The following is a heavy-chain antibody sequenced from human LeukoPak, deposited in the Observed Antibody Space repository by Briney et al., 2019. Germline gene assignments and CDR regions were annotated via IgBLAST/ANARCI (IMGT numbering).Heavy chain of an antibody. J-gene: IGHJ4*02. CDR3: AKDLPADNY. CDR2: ISWNSGSI. CDR1: GFTFDDYA. Sequence: GRSLRLSCAASGFTFDDYAMHWVRQAPGKGLEWVSGISWNSGSIGYADSVKGRFTISRDNSKNTLYLQMNSLRAEDTAVYYCAKDLPADNYWGQGTLVTVSS. D-gene: IGHD2-2*01. V-gene: IGHV3-9*01.